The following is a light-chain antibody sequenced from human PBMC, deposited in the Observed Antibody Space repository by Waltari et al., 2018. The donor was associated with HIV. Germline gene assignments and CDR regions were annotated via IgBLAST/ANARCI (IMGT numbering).Light chain of an antibody. CDR3: AAWDDSLSGPNWV. J-gene: IGLJ3*02. Sequence: QSMLTQPPSASGTPGQRVTISCSGSSSNIGRHYVYWSQQIPGTAPKTRIYRNHQRPSGAPDRFSGSKAGTSASLAISGLRSEDEADYYWAAWDDSLSGPNWVFAGGTKLTVL. V-gene: IGLV1-47*01. CDR2: RNH. CDR1: SSNIGRHY.